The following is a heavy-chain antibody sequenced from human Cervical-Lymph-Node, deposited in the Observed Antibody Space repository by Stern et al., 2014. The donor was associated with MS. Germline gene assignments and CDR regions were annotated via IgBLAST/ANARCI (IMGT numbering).Heavy chain of an antibody. CDR1: GFTVTGNI. CDR2: IYSGGST. CDR3: AKWQED. V-gene: IGHV3-66*01. J-gene: IGHJ4*02. Sequence: VKLVESGGGLVQPGGSLRLSCAASGFTVTGNIMSWVRQAPGKGLECVAVIYSGGSTYYADSVKGRFTMSRDNSKNTVYLQMNSLRAEDTALYYCAKWQEDWGQGTQVTVSS. D-gene: IGHD2-8*01.